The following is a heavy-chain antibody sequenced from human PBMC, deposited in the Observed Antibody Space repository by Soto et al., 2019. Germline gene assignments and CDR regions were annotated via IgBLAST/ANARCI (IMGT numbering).Heavy chain of an antibody. D-gene: IGHD3-22*01. J-gene: IGHJ4*02. CDR3: ARDARSWDSI. Sequence: QVQLQESGPGLVKPSQTLSLTCTVSGGSISSGGYYWSWIRQHPGKGLEWIGYLSYSGSTYYDPSIGSLVTISVDTSKNPFSLKLSSVTAADTAVYYCARDARSWDSIWGQGTLVTVSS. V-gene: IGHV4-31*01. CDR2: LSYSGST. CDR1: GGSISSGGYY.